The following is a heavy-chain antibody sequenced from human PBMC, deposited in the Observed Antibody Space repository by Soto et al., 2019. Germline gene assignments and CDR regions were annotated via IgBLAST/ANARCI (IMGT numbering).Heavy chain of an antibody. CDR1: GFTCAHFA. CDR2: ISGSGGDT. Sequence: EVQLLESGGGLVQPARSLRLSCAASGFTCAHFAIPWVRQAPGKGLEWVSGISGSGGDTYYADSVKGRFTISRAYSKNTLYLQLNSLSADDTATFYCARAESSGWSTRYGMDVWCQCPTVTVSS. V-gene: IGHV3-23*01. J-gene: IGHJ6*02. CDR3: ARAESSGWSTRYGMDV. D-gene: IGHD6-19*01.